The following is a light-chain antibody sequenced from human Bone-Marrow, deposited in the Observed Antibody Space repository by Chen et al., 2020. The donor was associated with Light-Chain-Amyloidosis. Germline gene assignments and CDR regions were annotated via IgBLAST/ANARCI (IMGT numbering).Light chain of an antibody. CDR1: QRVSSR. CDR2: DAS. V-gene: IGKV3-15*01. Sequence: IVMTQSPASLSVSPGESVPLACRASQRVSSRLAWYQQKPGQAPRLLIYDASTRATAIPDRFSGSGSGTEFTLTISGLQSEDFAVYYCQQYSKWPPRTFGPGTKVDI. J-gene: IGKJ3*01. CDR3: QQYSKWPPRT.